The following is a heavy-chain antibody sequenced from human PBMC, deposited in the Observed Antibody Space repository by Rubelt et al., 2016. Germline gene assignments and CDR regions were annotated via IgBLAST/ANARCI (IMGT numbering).Heavy chain of an antibody. CDR3: AKGISYSNDYGMDV. CDR2: IYTGAYT. J-gene: IGHJ6*02. Sequence: EVQLVESGGGLIQPGGSLRLSCAASGFTVSSNYMSWVRQAPGKGLAWVSLIYTGAYTYNADFVTSRYTLSRDNSTNKVELQSNSRMAEDTAVYYSAKGISYSNDYGMDVWGQGTTVTVSS. V-gene: IGHV3-53*01. D-gene: IGHD4-11*01. CDR1: GFTVSSNY.